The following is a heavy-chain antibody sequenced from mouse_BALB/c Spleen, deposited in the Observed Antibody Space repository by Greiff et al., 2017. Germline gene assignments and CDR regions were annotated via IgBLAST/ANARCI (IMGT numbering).Heavy chain of an antibody. CDR1: GFTFSSYT. CDR3: ARYDRYYWYFDV. CDR2: ISSGGGNT. D-gene: IGHD2-14*01. Sequence: EVQVVESGGGLVKPGGSLKLSCAASGFTFSSYTMSWVRQTPEKRLEWVATISSGGGNTYYPDSVKGRFTISRDNAKNNLYLQMSSLRSEDAALYYDARYDRYYWYFDVWGAGTTVTVSS. J-gene: IGHJ1*01. V-gene: IGHV5-9*03.